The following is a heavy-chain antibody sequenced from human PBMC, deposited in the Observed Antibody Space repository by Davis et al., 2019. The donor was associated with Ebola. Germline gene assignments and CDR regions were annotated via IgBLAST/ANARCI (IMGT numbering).Heavy chain of an antibody. CDR1: GGSISSSSYY. Sequence: MPSETLSLTCTVSGGSISSSSYYWGWIRQPPGKGLEWIGSIYYSGSTYYNPSLKSRVTISVDTSKNQFSLKLSSVTAADTAVYYCARLWETYYYDSSGYYMAYGAFDIWGQGTMVTVSS. D-gene: IGHD3-22*01. V-gene: IGHV4-39*01. J-gene: IGHJ3*02. CDR2: IYYSGST. CDR3: ARLWETYYYDSSGYYMAYGAFDI.